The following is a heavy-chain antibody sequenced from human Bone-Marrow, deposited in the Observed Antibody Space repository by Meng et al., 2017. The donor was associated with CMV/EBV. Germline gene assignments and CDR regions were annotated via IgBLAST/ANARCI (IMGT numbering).Heavy chain of an antibody. Sequence: GRLLESGGGLVQPGGSLRLSCAASGFTFSSYAMSWVRQAPGKGLEWVSAISGSGGSTYYADSVKGRFTISRDNSKNTLYLQMNSLRAEDTAVYYCAKARVYDFWSGYFDYWGQGTLVTVSS. D-gene: IGHD3-3*01. J-gene: IGHJ4*02. CDR2: ISGSGGST. V-gene: IGHV3-23*01. CDR1: GFTFSSYA. CDR3: AKARVYDFWSGYFDY.